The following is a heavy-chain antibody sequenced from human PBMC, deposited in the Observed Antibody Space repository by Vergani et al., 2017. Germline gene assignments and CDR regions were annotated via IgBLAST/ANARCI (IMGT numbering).Heavy chain of an antibody. CDR3: ARGSQWLVLGWFDP. J-gene: IGHJ5*02. D-gene: IGHD6-19*01. CDR1: GFTFSSYA. Sequence: EVQLLESGGGLVQPGGSLRLSCAASGFTFSSYAMSWVRQAPGKGLEWVSAISGSGGSTYYAESVKGRFTISRDNSKKTLYLQMNSLRAEDTAVYYCARGSQWLVLGWFDPWGQGTLVTVSS. CDR2: ISGSGGST. V-gene: IGHV3-23*01.